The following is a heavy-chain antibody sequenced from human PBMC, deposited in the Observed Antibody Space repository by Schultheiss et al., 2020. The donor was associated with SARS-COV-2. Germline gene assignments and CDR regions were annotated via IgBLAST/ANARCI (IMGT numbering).Heavy chain of an antibody. CDR2: INSDGSST. CDR3: ARRPGTTRGGAFDI. D-gene: IGHD1-7*01. CDR1: GFTFSSYW. V-gene: IGHV3-74*01. J-gene: IGHJ3*02. Sequence: GGSLRLSCAASGFTFSSYWMHWVRQAPGKGLVWVSRINSDGSSTSYADSVKGRFTISRDNAKNTLYLQMNSLRAEDTAVYYCARRPGTTRGGAFDIWGQGTMVTVSS.